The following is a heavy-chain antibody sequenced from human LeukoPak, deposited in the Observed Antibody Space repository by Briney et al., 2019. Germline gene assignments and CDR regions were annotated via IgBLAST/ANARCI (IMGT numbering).Heavy chain of an antibody. D-gene: IGHD6-13*01. CDR1: RFTFDDYD. CDR3: ARRTGRAAAGNPFDY. CDR2: IGNGGST. J-gene: IGHJ4*02. V-gene: IGHV3-20*04. Sequence: GGSLRLSCAASRFTFDDYDMSWVRQAPGKGLEWVSGIGNGGSTGYVASMKGRFTISRDNAKNSLYLQMNSLRAEDTALYYCARRTGRAAAGNPFDYWGQGTLVTVSS.